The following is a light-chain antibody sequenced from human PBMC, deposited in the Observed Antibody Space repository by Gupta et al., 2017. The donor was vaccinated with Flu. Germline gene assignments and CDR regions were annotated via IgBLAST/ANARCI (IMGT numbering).Light chain of an antibody. CDR2: LGS. J-gene: IGKJ2*02. CDR1: QSLLHSNGYNY. Sequence: DIVMTQSPLSLPVTPGEPASISCRSSQSLLHSNGYNYLDWYLQKPGQPPQLLIYLGSNRASGVPDRFSGSGSGTDFTLKISRVEAEDVGVYYCMQALQTQGTFGQGTKLEIK. V-gene: IGKV2-28*01. CDR3: MQALQTQGT.